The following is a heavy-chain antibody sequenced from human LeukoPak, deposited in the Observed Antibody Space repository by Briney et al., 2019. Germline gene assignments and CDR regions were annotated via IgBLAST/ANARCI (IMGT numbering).Heavy chain of an antibody. Sequence: PSETLSLTCTVPGGSISSSSYYWGWIRQPPGKGLEWIGSIYYSGSTYYNPSLKSRVTISVDTSKNQFSLKLSSVTAADTAVYYCASTYYYDSSGYNFDYWGQGTLVTVFS. CDR1: GGSISSSSYY. CDR3: ASTYYYDSSGYNFDY. D-gene: IGHD3-22*01. J-gene: IGHJ4*02. V-gene: IGHV4-39*07. CDR2: IYYSGST.